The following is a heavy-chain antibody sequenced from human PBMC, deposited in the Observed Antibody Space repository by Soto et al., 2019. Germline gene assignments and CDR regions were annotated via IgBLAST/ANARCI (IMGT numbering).Heavy chain of an antibody. D-gene: IGHD2-15*01. V-gene: IGHV3-21*01. CDR1: GFSFSSYS. CDR3: ARDGKVVHFDY. J-gene: IGHJ4*02. CDR2: ISSSSYYI. Sequence: EVQLVESGGGLVKPGGSLRLSCAASGFSFSSYSMNWVRQAPGKGLEWVSSISSSSYYIYYADSVKGRFTISRDNAKNSLYLQMNSLRAEDTAVYSCARDGKVVHFDYWGQGTLVTVSS.